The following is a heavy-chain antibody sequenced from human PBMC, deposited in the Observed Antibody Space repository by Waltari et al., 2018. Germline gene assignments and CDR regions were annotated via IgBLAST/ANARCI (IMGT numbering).Heavy chain of an antibody. CDR2: IFYTGNV. CDR3: AGRPLYTVVWHGFDY. D-gene: IGHD2-2*02. Sequence: QLQLQESGPGLVKPSETLSLTCNVSNGPISTNTYYWPWFRQPPGKGLEWIGSIFYTGNVYYNPSLQSRVTMSVDTSRNQFSLKLRSVTAADTAVYYCAGRPLYTVVWHGFDYWGRGALVTVSS. J-gene: IGHJ4*02. V-gene: IGHV4-39*07. CDR1: NGPISTNTYY.